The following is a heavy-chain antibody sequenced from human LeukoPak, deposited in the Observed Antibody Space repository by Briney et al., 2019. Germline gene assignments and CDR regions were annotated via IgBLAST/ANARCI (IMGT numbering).Heavy chain of an antibody. CDR3: AKGGRSYYYYYMDV. V-gene: IGHV3-23*01. Sequence: GGSLRLSCAASGFTFSSYAMSWVRQAPGKGLEWVSAISGGGGSTYYADSVKGRFTISRDNSKNTLYLQMNSLRAEDTAVYYCAKGGRSYYYYYMDVWGKGTTVTVSS. CDR2: ISGGGGST. J-gene: IGHJ6*03. CDR1: GFTFSSYA.